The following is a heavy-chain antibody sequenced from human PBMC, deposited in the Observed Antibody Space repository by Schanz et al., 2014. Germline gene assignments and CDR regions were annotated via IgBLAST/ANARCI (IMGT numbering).Heavy chain of an antibody. CDR2: IIPILDKT. J-gene: IGHJ6*02. CDR3: AKVDRTRYYAMDV. CDR1: GYTFSSST. D-gene: IGHD3-9*01. V-gene: IGHV1-69*04. Sequence: QVQLEQSGAEVKKPGASVKVSCKASGYTFSSSTLTWVRQAPGQGLEWMGRIIPILDKTNYAQKFQGRVTMTADKSTSTVYMEVSGLRSEDTAVYYCAKVDRTRYYAMDVWGQGTTVTVSS.